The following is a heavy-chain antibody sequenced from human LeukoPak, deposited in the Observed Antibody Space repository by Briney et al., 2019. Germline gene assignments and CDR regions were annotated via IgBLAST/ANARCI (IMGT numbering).Heavy chain of an antibody. CDR2: ISYDGSNK. J-gene: IGHJ4*02. V-gene: IGHV3-30*18. CDR3: AKDRWELPPGHFDY. CDR1: GFTFSSYG. D-gene: IGHD1-26*01. Sequence: GRSLRLPCAASGFTFSSYGMHWVRQAPGKGLEWVAVISYDGSNKYYADSVKGRFTISRDNSKNTLYLQMNSLRAEDTAVYYCAKDRWELPPGHFDYWGQGTLVTVSS.